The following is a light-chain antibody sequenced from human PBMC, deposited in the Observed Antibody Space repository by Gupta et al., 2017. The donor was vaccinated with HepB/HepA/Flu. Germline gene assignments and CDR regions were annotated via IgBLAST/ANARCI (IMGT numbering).Light chain of an antibody. J-gene: IGKJ4*01. CDR1: QDISYF. CDR2: STS. CDR3: QQYSTYPFT. V-gene: IGKV1-8*01. Sequence: AFRLTQSPSSISASTGDTVTITCRASQDISYFLAWYQQKPGKAPNLLSYSTSTSQNGVPSRFSGGGSGTDFTLTITSLQSEDFATYYCQQYSTYPFTFGGGTKVEIK.